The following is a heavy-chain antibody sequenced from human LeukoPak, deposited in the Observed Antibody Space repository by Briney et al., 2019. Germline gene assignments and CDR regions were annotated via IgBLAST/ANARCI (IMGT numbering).Heavy chain of an antibody. V-gene: IGHV4-39*01. CDR3: ARHLVEQWLFAYYYYGMDV. CDR1: GGSISSSSYY. CDR2: IYYRGST. D-gene: IGHD6-19*01. Sequence: SETLSLTCTVSGGSISSSSYYWGWIRQPPGKGLEWIGSIYYRGSTYYNPSLKSRVTISVDTSKNQFSLKLSSVTAADTAVYYCARHLVEQWLFAYYYYGMDVWGQGTTVTVSS. J-gene: IGHJ6*02.